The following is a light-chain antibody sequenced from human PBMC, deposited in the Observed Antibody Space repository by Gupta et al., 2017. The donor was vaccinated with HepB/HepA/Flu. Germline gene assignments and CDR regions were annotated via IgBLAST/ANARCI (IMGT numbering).Light chain of an antibody. Sequence: IVLTQPPGTLFLSPGERATLSCRASQSLNRNYLAWYQQKIGQAPRLLIYGASNRATGIPDRFTGGGSGTDFTLTISRLEPEDFAVYYCQQYGTSPPYPFGQGTKLEIK. V-gene: IGKV3-20*01. CDR1: QSLNRNY. J-gene: IGKJ2*01. CDR2: GAS. CDR3: QQYGTSPPYP.